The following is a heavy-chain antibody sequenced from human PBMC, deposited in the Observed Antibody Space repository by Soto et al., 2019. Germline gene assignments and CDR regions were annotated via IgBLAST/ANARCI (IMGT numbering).Heavy chain of an antibody. V-gene: IGHV3-48*02. Sequence: EVQLVESGGGLVHPGGSLRLSCAASGFTFSTYNMNWVRQAPGKGLEWVSYISSSSSTIYYADSVKGRFTISRDNAKNSLSLQMNSLSDEDTAVYYCARDLIRGYYGVDYWGQGTLVTVSS. CDR3: ARDLIRGYYGVDY. J-gene: IGHJ4*02. CDR1: GFTFSTYN. CDR2: ISSSSSTI. D-gene: IGHD3-22*01.